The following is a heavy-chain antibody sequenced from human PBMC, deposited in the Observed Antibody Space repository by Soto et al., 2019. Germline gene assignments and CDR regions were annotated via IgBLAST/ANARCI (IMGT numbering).Heavy chain of an antibody. J-gene: IGHJ3*02. CDR3: ATRHDYGGNLDAFDI. V-gene: IGHV3-23*01. CDR2: ISGTGGNT. Sequence: EVQLLESGGGLVQPGGSLRLSCTASGVTFSGYAMSWVRQALGKGLGWVSAISGTGGNTYYADSVKGRFTISRDNSESTLFLQMHSLRADDTAVYYCATRHDYGGNLDAFDIWGQGTTVAVSS. D-gene: IGHD3-16*01. CDR1: GVTFSGYA.